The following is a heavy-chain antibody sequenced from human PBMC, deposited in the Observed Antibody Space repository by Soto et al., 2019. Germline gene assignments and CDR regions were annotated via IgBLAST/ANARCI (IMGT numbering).Heavy chain of an antibody. CDR3: AAGGGLPRYY. V-gene: IGHV4-30-2*01. CDR1: GGSISSGGYS. CDR2: IYHSGST. D-gene: IGHD5-12*01. Sequence: QLQLQESGSGLVKPSQTLSLTCAVSGGSISSGGYSWSWIRQPPGKGLEWIGYIYHSGSTHYNPSLKSRVTMSVDRSTNQFSLKLSSVTAADTAVYYCAAGGGLPRYYWGQGTLVTVSS. J-gene: IGHJ4*02.